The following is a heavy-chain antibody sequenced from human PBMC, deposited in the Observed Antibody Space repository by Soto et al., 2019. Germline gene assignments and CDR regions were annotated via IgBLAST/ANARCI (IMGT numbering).Heavy chain of an antibody. CDR3: ANVRYSSPMGYYYGMDV. Sequence: QVQLEQSGGEVKKPGSSVKVSCKASGVTFSKFIMTWVRQAPGLGLEWVGGIIPIFGTANYAQNFQRRVTITSDESTSTTYLEVSNLRSEDTAVYYCANVRYSSPMGYYYGMDVWGEGTAVTVSS. CDR1: GVTFSKFI. CDR2: IIPIFGTA. J-gene: IGHJ6*04. V-gene: IGHV1-69*01. D-gene: IGHD6-19*01.